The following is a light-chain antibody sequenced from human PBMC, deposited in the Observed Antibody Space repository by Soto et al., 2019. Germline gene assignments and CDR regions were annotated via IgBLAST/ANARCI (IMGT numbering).Light chain of an antibody. CDR1: QSVGSNY. J-gene: IGKJ1*01. V-gene: IGKV3-20*01. CDR3: QQYCCSPKT. Sequence: EIVLTQSPATLSLSPGERATLSCRASQSVGSNYLAWYQQKPGQAPRLLIYGASSRATGILDRFSGSGSATDFTLTISRLEPEDFAVYYCQQYCCSPKTFGQGTKVEVK. CDR2: GAS.